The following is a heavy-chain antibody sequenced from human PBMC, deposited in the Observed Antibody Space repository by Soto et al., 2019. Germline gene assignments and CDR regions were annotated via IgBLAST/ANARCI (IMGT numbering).Heavy chain of an antibody. J-gene: IGHJ4*02. CDR2: ISSSGSTI. CDR1: GFTFSDYY. V-gene: IGHV3-11*01. Sequence: PGESLKISCAASGFTFSDYYMSWIRQAPGKGLEWVSYISSSGSTIYYADSVKGRFTISRDNAKNSLYLQMNSLRAEDTAVYYCARDEAYCGGDCYSAIGLFDYWGQGTLVTVSS. D-gene: IGHD2-21*02. CDR3: ARDEAYCGGDCYSAIGLFDY.